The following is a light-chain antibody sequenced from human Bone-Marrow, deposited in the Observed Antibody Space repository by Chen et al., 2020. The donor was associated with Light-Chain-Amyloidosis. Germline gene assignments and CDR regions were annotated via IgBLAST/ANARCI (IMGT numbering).Light chain of an antibody. CDR1: QTISTH. CDR2: DAS. J-gene: IGKJ4*01. Sequence: EVVLTQSPATLSLSPGERATLSCRASQTISTHLVWYQQTPGQVPRLLIYDASTRATGIPARFSGSGSGTDFTLSISSLEAEDFAVYDCQHRGGWPPLSFGGGTKIEIK. V-gene: IGKV3-11*01. CDR3: QHRGGWPPLS.